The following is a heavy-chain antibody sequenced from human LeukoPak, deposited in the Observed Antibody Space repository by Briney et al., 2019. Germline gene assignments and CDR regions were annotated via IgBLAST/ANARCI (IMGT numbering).Heavy chain of an antibody. CDR1: GYTFTSYG. J-gene: IGHJ4*02. CDR3: ARGSRPDTAMVNFDY. CDR2: ISAYNGNT. Sequence: ASVKVSFKASGYTFTSYGISWVRQAPGQGLEWMGWISAYNGNTNYAQKLQGRVTMTTDTSTSTAYMELRSLRSDDTAVYYCARGSRPDTAMVNFDYWGQGTLVTVSS. D-gene: IGHD5-18*01. V-gene: IGHV1-18*01.